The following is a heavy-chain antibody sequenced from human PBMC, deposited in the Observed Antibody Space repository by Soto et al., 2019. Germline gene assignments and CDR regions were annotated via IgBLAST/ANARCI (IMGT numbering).Heavy chain of an antibody. CDR1: XFTVSNHY. CDR3: ARDSWFNC. CDR2: TFTDGNT. V-gene: IGHV3-66*01. Sequence: AXXFTVSNHYMSWIRQAPGKGLEWVSLTFTDGNTYYADSVKGRFTVSRDNSKNTLFLQMNSLRVEDTAVYYYARDSWFNCWGQGALVTVSS. J-gene: IGHJ4*02.